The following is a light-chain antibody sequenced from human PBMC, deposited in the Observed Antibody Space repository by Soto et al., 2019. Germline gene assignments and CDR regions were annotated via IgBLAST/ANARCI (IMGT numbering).Light chain of an antibody. CDR3: QLRSDWPPTYT. CDR1: QIVTSS. J-gene: IGKJ2*01. V-gene: IGKV3-11*01. CDR2: DTF. Sequence: EIVLTQSPATLALSPGTGATLSCRASQIVTSSLAWYQQRPGQAPRLLIYDTFTRATCIPARFSAKGAGTDVTLTISSLEPEDSAVYFYQLRSDWPPTYTFGQGTKLE.